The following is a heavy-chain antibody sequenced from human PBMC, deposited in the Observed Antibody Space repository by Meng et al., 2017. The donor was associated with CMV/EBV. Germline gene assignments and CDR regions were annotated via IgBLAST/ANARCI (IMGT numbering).Heavy chain of an antibody. CDR1: GRSISSYY. CDR2: IYTSGST. D-gene: IGHD6-19*01. J-gene: IGHJ4*02. CDR3: ARDSSGWYPHFDY. Sequence: QLQESGPGLVRPSETLSLPCTVSGRSISSYYWSWIRQPAGKGLEWIGRIYTSGSTNYNPSLKSRVTMSVDTSKNQFSLKRSSVTAADTAVYYCARDSSGWYPHFDYWGQGTLVTVSS. V-gene: IGHV4-4*07.